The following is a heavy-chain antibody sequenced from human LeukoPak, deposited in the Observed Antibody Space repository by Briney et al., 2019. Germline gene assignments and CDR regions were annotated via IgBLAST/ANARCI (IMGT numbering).Heavy chain of an antibody. Sequence: SVKVSCKASGGTFSSYAISWVRQAPGQGLEWMGGIILIFGTANYAQKFQGRVTITADESTSTAYMELSSLRSEDTAVYYYARVGSSSSWGTDWFDPWGQGTLVTVSS. CDR3: ARVGSSSSWGTDWFDP. V-gene: IGHV1-69*13. CDR1: GGTFSSYA. D-gene: IGHD6-6*01. CDR2: IILIFGTA. J-gene: IGHJ5*02.